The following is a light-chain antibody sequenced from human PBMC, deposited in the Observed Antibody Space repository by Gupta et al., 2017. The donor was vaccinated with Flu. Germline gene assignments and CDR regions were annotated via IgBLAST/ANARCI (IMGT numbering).Light chain of an antibody. V-gene: IGLV8-61*01. J-gene: IGLJ3*02. CDR2: STN. CDR1: SGSVSTNYY. Sequence: TVTLTCGLSSGSVSTNYYSSWYQQTPGQAPRTLIYSTNTRSSGVPDRFSGSILGKKAALTITGAQADDEADYYCELYMGSGISVFGGGNKLTVL. CDR3: ELYMGSGISV.